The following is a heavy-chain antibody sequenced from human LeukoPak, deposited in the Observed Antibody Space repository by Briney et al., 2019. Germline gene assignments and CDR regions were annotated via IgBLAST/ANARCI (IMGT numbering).Heavy chain of an antibody. CDR1: GYTFTSYG. D-gene: IGHD3-10*01. V-gene: IGHV1-18*01. CDR3: ARDTLLWFGELLLSPDFDY. Sequence: ASVKVSCKASGYTFTSYGISWVRQAPGQGLEWMGWISAYNGNTNYAQKLQGRVTMTTDTSTSTAYMELRSLRSDDTAVYYCARDTLLWFGELLLSPDFDYWGQGTLVTVSS. J-gene: IGHJ4*02. CDR2: ISAYNGNT.